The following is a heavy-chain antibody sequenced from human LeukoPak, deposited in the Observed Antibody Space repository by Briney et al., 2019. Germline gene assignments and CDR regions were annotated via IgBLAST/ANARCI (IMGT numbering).Heavy chain of an antibody. CDR3: ARDYSGRRSSGWYPRYFQH. J-gene: IGHJ1*01. Sequence: GGSLRLSCAASGFTLSSYSMNWVRQAPGKGLEWVSSISSSSSYIYYADSVKGRFTISRDNAKNSLYLQMNSLRAEDTAVYYCARDYSGRRSSGWYPRYFQHWGQGTLVTVSS. D-gene: IGHD6-19*01. V-gene: IGHV3-21*01. CDR1: GFTLSSYS. CDR2: ISSSSSYI.